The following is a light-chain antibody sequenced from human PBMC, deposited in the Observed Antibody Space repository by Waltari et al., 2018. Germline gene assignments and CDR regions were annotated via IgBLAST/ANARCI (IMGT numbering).Light chain of an antibody. CDR1: QSVDRGQ. Sequence: ETVLTQSPGTLSLSPGEGATLSCRASQSVDRGQLAWYQQKPGQAPRLLIYHASNRATGIPGRFGGSGSGTDFTLTISRLEPEDFAVYYCQQYGNSPGTFGQGTKVEIK. CDR3: QQYGNSPGT. CDR2: HAS. J-gene: IGKJ1*01. V-gene: IGKV3-20*01.